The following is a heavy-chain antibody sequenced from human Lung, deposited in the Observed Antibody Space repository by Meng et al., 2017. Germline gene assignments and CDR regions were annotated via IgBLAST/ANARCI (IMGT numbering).Heavy chain of an antibody. Sequence: EGQLVESGGGLVPPGGSLSRSCAASGFTFTDHWMHWVRQGPGKGLVWVSRINRDGTKPTYADAVKGRFTISRDNAKNTLYLQMNNLRAEYTAFYYWTNDRLNHWGQGALVTVSS. CDR1: GFTFTDHW. J-gene: IGHJ1*01. D-gene: IGHD1-1*01. CDR2: INRDGTKP. V-gene: IGHV3-74*01. CDR3: TNDRLNH.